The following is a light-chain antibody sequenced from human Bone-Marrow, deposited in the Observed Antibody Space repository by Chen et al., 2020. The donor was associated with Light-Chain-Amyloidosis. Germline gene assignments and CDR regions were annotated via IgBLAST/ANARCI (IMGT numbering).Light chain of an antibody. Sequence: SYELTQPPSVSVSPGQTARITCSGDDLPTKYAYWYQQKPGQAPVLVIHRDTWRTSGISERFSGSSSGTTATLTISGVQAEDEADYHCQSADSSGTYEVIFGGGTKLTVL. CDR1: DLPTKY. V-gene: IGLV3-25*03. CDR3: QSADSSGTYEVI. J-gene: IGLJ2*01. CDR2: RDT.